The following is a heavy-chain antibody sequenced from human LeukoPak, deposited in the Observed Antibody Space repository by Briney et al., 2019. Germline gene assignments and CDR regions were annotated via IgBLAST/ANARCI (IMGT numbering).Heavy chain of an antibody. CDR2: IYSDGSST. D-gene: IGHD2-2*02. J-gene: IGHJ4*02. CDR1: GFTFSGHS. CDR3: ARARTYCSSTSCDIFDY. V-gene: IGHV3-74*01. Sequence: GALRLSCAVSGFTFSGHSMNWVRQAPGKGLVWVSRIYSDGSSTGYADSVKGRFTISRDNAKNTLYLQMNSLRAEDTAVYHCARARTYCSSTSCDIFDYWGQGTLVTVSS.